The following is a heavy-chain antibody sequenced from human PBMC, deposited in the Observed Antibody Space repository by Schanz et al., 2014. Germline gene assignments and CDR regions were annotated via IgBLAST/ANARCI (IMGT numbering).Heavy chain of an antibody. Sequence: QVQLQEAGPGLVKPAETLSLTCTVSGGSISSDSIYSDYWSWIRQPPGKGLEWIGYIYYSGSTYYTRSIKGRVPTTVDPSKNHFSLKLTSVPAADTAVYYCARGGRTTYNYYYGMDVWGQGTTVTVSS. CDR1: GGSISSDSIYSDY. CDR3: ARGGRTTYNYYYGMDV. CDR2: IYYSGST. J-gene: IGHJ6*02. D-gene: IGHD1-1*01. V-gene: IGHV4-61*03.